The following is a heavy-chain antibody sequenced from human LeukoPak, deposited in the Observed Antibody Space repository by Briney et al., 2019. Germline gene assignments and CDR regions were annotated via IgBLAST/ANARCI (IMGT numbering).Heavy chain of an antibody. CDR1: GYTFTGYY. D-gene: IGHD6-19*01. CDR3: ARDTIAVAGPHYYYYYGMDV. CDR2: INPNSGGT. V-gene: IGHV1-2*02. Sequence: ASVKVSCKASGYTFTGYYMHWVRQAPGQGLEWMGWINPNSGGTNYAQKFQGRVTMTRDTSISTAYMELSRLRSDDTAVYYCARDTIAVAGPHYYYYYGMDVWGQGTRSPSP. J-gene: IGHJ6*02.